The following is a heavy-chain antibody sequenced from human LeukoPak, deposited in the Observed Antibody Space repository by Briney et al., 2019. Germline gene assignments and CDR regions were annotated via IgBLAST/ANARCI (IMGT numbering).Heavy chain of an antibody. Sequence: SETLSLTCAVYGGPFSGYYWSWIRQPPGKGLEWIGEINHSGSTNYNPSLKSRVTISVDTSKNQFSLKLSSVTAADTAVYYCARGGIAARPGLIDYWGQGTLVTVSS. V-gene: IGHV4-34*01. D-gene: IGHD6-6*01. CDR3: ARGGIAARPGLIDY. J-gene: IGHJ4*02. CDR2: INHSGST. CDR1: GGPFSGYY.